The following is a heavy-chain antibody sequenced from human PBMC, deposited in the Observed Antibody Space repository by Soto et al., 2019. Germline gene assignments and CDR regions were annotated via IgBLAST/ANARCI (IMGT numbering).Heavy chain of an antibody. CDR1: GGTFSSYA. CDR3: ASFVVVTAMGGKNYFDY. Sequence: QVQLVQSGAEVKKPGSSVKVSCKASGGTFSSYAISWVRQAPGQGLEWMGGIIPIFGTANYAQKFQGRVTITADESTSTAYMELSSLRSEDTAVYYCASFVVVTAMGGKNYFDYWGQGTLDTVSS. V-gene: IGHV1-69*01. J-gene: IGHJ4*02. CDR2: IIPIFGTA. D-gene: IGHD2-21*02.